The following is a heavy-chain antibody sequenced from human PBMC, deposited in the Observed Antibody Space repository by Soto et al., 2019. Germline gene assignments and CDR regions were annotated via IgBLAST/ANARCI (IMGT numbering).Heavy chain of an antibody. J-gene: IGHJ4*02. V-gene: IGHV3-7*05. CDR1: GFTFSSDW. D-gene: IGHD3-22*01. CDR2: IKQDGSEK. CDR3: AKFSGSSYYDSSGYH. Sequence: PGGSLRLSCAASGFTFSSDWMSWVRQAPGKGLEWVANIKQDGSEKYYVDSVKGRFTISRDNSKNTLYLQMNSLRAEDTAVYYCAKFSGSSYYDSSGYHWGQGTLVTVSS.